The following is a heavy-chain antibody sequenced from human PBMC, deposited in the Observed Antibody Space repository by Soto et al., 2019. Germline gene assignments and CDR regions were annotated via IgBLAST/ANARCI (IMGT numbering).Heavy chain of an antibody. V-gene: IGHV1-69*02. CDR3: ARYAPNYDILTGYRFQH. Sequence: QVQLVQSGAEVKKPGSSVKVSCKASGGTFSSYTISWVRQAPGQGLEWMGRIIPILGIANYAQKFQGRVTITADKSTSTANMELSSLRSEDTAVYYCARYAPNYDILTGYRFQHWGQGTLVTVSS. CDR1: GGTFSSYT. CDR2: IIPILGIA. D-gene: IGHD3-9*01. J-gene: IGHJ1*01.